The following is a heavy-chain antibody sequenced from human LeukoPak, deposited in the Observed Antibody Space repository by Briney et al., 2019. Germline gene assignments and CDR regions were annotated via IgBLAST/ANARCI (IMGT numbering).Heavy chain of an antibody. CDR3: ARKVADCGGDCLAP. D-gene: IGHD2-21*02. V-gene: IGHV3-48*03. CDR1: GFTFSTYE. Sequence: GSLRLSCAASGFTFSTYEMNWVRQAPGKGLEWVSYISSSGSMIYYADSVKGRFTVSRDNAKNSLYLQMNSLTVEDTAAYYCARKVADCGGDCLAPWGQGTLVTVSS. CDR2: ISSSGSMI. J-gene: IGHJ5*02.